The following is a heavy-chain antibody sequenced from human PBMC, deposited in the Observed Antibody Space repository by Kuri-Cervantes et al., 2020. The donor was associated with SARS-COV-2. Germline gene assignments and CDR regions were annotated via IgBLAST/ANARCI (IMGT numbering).Heavy chain of an antibody. CDR3: ARDHSRYFDWLPRRTFDY. V-gene: IGHV1-8*01. CDR1: GYTFTSYD. Sequence: ASVKVSCKASGYTFTSYDINWVRQATGQGLEWMGWMNPNSGNTGYAQKFQGRVTMTRNTSISTAYMELSSLRSEDTAVYYCARDHSRYFDWLPRRTFDYWGQGTLVTVSS. J-gene: IGHJ4*02. D-gene: IGHD3-9*01. CDR2: MNPNSGNT.